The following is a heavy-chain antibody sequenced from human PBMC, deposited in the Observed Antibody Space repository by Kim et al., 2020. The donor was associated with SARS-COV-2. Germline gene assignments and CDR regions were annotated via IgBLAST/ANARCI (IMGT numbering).Heavy chain of an antibody. D-gene: IGHD5-12*01. V-gene: IGHV3-23*01. Sequence: GGSLRLSCAASGFTFSSYAMSWVRQAPGKGLEWVSAISGSGGSTYYADSVKGRFTISRDNSKNTLYLQMNSLRAEDTAVYYCANLGEWDGYNDYWGQGTLVTVSS. J-gene: IGHJ4*02. CDR3: ANLGEWDGYNDY. CDR2: ISGSGGST. CDR1: GFTFSSYA.